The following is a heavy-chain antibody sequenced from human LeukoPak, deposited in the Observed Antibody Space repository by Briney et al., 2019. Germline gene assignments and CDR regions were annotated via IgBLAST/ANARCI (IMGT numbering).Heavy chain of an antibody. CDR3: ARMNWDTAVIAGGWFDP. V-gene: IGHV3-53*01. J-gene: IGHJ5*02. D-gene: IGHD5-18*01. CDR2: IYGGGAT. CDR1: GFTVSGSY. Sequence: GGSLRLSCAASGFTVSGSYMSWVRQAPGKGLEWVSVIYGGGATYYADSVKGRFTISRDNSNNAFYLQMNSLRAEDTAMYYCARMNWDTAVIAGGWFDPWGQGTLVTVSS.